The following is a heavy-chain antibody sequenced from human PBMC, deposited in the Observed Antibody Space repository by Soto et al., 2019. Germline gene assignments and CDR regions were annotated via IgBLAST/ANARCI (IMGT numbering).Heavy chain of an antibody. V-gene: IGHV3-11*01. D-gene: IGHD3-10*01. CDR1: GFTFSDYY. J-gene: IGHJ4*02. CDR2: ISNSGSPR. Sequence: GGSLRLSCAASGFTFSDYYMNWIRQAPGKGLEWVSYISNSGSPRYYGDSVKGRFTITRDNAKNSLYLQMNSLRVEDTAVYYCARDSYGSGTPPGPYDLWGQGTLVTVSS. CDR3: ARDSYGSGTPPGPYDL.